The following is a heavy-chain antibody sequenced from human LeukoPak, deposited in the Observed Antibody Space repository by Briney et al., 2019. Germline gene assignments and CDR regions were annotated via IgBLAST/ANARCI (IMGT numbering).Heavy chain of an antibody. CDR2: IIPIFGTA. V-gene: IGHV1-69*13. CDR3: AMTYYDILTGYYIGPASFDY. J-gene: IGHJ4*02. CDR1: GGTFSSYA. Sequence: SVKVSCKASGGTFSSYAISRVRQAPGQGLEWMGGIIPIFGTANYAQKFQGRVTITADESTSTAYMELSSLRSEDTAVYYCAMTYYDILTGYYIGPASFDYWGQGTLVTVSS. D-gene: IGHD3-9*01.